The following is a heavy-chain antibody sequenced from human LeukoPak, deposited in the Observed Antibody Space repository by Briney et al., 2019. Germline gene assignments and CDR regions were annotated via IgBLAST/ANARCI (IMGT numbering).Heavy chain of an antibody. D-gene: IGHD5-18*01. J-gene: IGHJ4*02. CDR1: GYTFTSYA. V-gene: IGHV7-4-1*02. CDR3: ARDVDTAMVTYFDY. CDR2: INTNTGNP. Sequence: ASVKVSCKASGYTFTSYAMNWVRQAPGQGLEWMGWINTNTGNPTYAQGFTGRFVFSLDTSVSTAYLQISSLKAEDTAVYYCARDVDTAMVTYFDYWGQGTLVTVSS.